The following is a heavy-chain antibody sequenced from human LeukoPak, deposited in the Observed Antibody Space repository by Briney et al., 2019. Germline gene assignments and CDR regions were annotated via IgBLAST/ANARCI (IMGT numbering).Heavy chain of an antibody. D-gene: IGHD5-12*01. CDR1: GITFSNSW. J-gene: IGHJ4*02. Sequence: GGSLRLSCAASGITFSNSWMHWVRQAPGKGLEWVANINQDGSEKYYVDSVKGRFTISRDTAKNSLHLQMNSLRAEDTAEYYCARDRGFTSFDYWGQGILVTVSS. CDR2: INQDGSEK. V-gene: IGHV3-7*01. CDR3: ARDRGFTSFDY.